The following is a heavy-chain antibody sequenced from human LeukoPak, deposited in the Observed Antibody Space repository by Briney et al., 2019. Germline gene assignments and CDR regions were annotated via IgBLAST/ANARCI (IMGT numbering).Heavy chain of an antibody. J-gene: IGHJ4*02. CDR1: VYTFTGYY. D-gene: IGHD2-8*02. CDR2: INPNSGGT. CDR3: ARDRAVVVVYAILSY. V-gene: IGHV1-2*02. Sequence: GASVKVSCKASVYTFTGYYMHWVRQAPGQGLEWMGWINPNSGGTNYAQKFQGRVTMTRDTSISTAYMELSRLGSDDTAVYYCARDRAVVVVYAILSYWGQGTLVTISS.